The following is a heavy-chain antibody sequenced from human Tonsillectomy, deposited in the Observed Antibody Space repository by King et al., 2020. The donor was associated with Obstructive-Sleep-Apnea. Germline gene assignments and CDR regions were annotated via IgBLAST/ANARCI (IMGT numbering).Heavy chain of an antibody. V-gene: IGHV3-30-3*01. CDR1: GFTFSRYA. Sequence: HVQLVESGGGVVQPGRSLRLSCAASGFTFSRYAMHWVRQAPGKGLEWVAAISYDGSNKYYADSVKGRFTISRDNSKNTLYLQMNSLRAEDTAVYYCARDLYYYDSSGYYYEIDYYGMDVWGQGTTVTVSS. J-gene: IGHJ6*02. CDR2: ISYDGSNK. D-gene: IGHD3-22*01. CDR3: ARDLYYYDSSGYYYEIDYYGMDV.